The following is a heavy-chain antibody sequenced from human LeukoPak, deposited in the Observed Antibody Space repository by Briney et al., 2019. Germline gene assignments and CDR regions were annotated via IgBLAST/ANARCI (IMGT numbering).Heavy chain of an antibody. J-gene: IGHJ4*02. Sequence: PGGSLRLSCAASGFTFSSYGMHWVRQAPGKGLEWVAFIWYDGSNKYYADSVKGRFTISRDNFKNTLYLQMNSLRAEDTAVYYCAKDGLGFSGSPYYFDYWGQGSLVTVSS. CDR1: GFTFSSYG. V-gene: IGHV3-30*02. D-gene: IGHD1-26*01. CDR2: IWYDGSNK. CDR3: AKDGLGFSGSPYYFDY.